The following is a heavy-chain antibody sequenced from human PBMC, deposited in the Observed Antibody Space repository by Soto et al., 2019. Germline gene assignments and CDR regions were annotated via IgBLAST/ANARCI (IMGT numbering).Heavy chain of an antibody. CDR1: GGSFSGYY. D-gene: IGHD3-10*01. V-gene: IGHV4-34*01. Sequence: SETLALTCAVDGGSFSGYYWCWIRQPPGKGLEWIGEINHSGSTKYNPSLKSRVTISVDTSKNQFSLKPSSVTAADTAEYYCARGINITMVRGVRIGQPPNWFDPWGQGTLVTVSS. CDR2: INHSGST. J-gene: IGHJ5*02. CDR3: ARGINITMVRGVRIGQPPNWFDP.